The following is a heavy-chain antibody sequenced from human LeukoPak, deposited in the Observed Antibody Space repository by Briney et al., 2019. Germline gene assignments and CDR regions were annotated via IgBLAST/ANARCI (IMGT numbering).Heavy chain of an antibody. CDR1: GGFFSGYY. J-gene: IGHJ4*02. D-gene: IGHD6-13*01. CDR2: INHSGST. CDR3: ARDRSSSWFFDY. Sequence: SETLSLTCAVYGGFFSGYYWSWIRQPPGKGLEWIGEINHSGSTNYNPSLKGRVTISVDTSKNQFSLKLSSVTAADTAVYYCARDRSSSWFFDYWGQGTLVTVSS. V-gene: IGHV4-34*01.